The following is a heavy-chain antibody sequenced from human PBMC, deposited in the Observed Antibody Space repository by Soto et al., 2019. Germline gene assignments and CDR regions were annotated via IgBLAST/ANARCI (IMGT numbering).Heavy chain of an antibody. CDR1: GFSFSSYW. CDR3: ARSPGGYYID. CDR2: INTDGSST. J-gene: IGHJ3*01. V-gene: IGHV3-74*01. D-gene: IGHD3-9*01. Sequence: EVQLVESGGGLVQPGGSLRLSCVDSGFSFSSYWMHWVRQGPGKGLVWVSRINTDGSSTNYADSVKGRFTISSDNAKNTVYLQMSSLRAEDTAVYYCARSPGGYYIDWGQGTMVTVSS.